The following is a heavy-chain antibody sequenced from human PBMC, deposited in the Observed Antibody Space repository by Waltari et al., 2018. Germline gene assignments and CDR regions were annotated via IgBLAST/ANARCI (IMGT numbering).Heavy chain of an antibody. D-gene: IGHD3-22*01. V-gene: IGHV3-30*02. CDR3: AKDYYYDSSALDY. J-gene: IGHJ4*02. CDR2: IRYDGSNK. Sequence: QVQLVESGGGVVQPGGSLRLSCAASGFTFSSYGMHWVRQAPGKGLEWVACIRYDGSNKYYADSVKGRFTISRDNSKNTLYLQMNSLRAEDTAVYYCAKDYYYDSSALDYWGQGTLVTVSS. CDR1: GFTFSSYG.